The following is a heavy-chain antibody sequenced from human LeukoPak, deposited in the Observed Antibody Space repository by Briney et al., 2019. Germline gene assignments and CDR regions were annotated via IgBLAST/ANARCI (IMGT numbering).Heavy chain of an antibody. J-gene: IGHJ4*02. CDR1: GFTFSSYA. D-gene: IGHD6-13*01. Sequence: GGSLRLSCAASGFTFSSYAMSWVRQAPGRGLEWVSVISGSGGSTYYVDSVKGRFTISRDNSRNTLYLQMNSPRAEDTAVYYCAILPGYSSGWYEVNYWGQGTLVTVSS. V-gene: IGHV3-23*01. CDR2: ISGSGGST. CDR3: AILPGYSSGWYEVNY.